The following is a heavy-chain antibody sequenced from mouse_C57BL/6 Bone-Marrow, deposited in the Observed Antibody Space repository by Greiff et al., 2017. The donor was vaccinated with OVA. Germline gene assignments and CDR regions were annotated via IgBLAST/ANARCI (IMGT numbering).Heavy chain of an antibody. CDR3: ARPLYYYGSSYVFDY. J-gene: IGHJ2*01. Sequence: VQLQQPGAELVMPGASVKLSCKASGYTFTSYWMHWVKQRPGQGLEWIGEIDPSDSYTNYNQKFKGKSTLTVDKSSSTAYMQLSSLTSEDSAVYYCARPLYYYGSSYVFDYWGQGTTLTVSS. V-gene: IGHV1-69*01. CDR2: IDPSDSYT. D-gene: IGHD1-1*01. CDR1: GYTFTSYW.